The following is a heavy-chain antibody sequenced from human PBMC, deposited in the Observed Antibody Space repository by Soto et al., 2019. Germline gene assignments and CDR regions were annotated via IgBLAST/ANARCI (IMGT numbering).Heavy chain of an antibody. D-gene: IGHD2-21*02. V-gene: IGHV3-23*01. Sequence: PGGSLSLSCAASGFTFSSYAMSWVRQAPGKGLEWVSAISGSGGSTYYADSVKGRFTISRDNSKNTLYLQMNSLRAEDTAVYYCGNPLCGGDWENYNYYGRGVWGQGTRVTFPS. CDR2: ISGSGGST. CDR3: GNPLCGGDWENYNYYGRGV. CDR1: GFTFSSYA. J-gene: IGHJ6*02.